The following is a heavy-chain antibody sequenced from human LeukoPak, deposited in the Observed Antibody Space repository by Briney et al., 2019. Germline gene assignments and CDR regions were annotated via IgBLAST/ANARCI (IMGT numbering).Heavy chain of an antibody. V-gene: IGHV4-39*07. D-gene: IGHD3-10*01. CDR3: ARRPPFTMVRGVKFDP. J-gene: IGHJ5*02. CDR2: IFYSGST. Sequence: SETLSLTCTVSGGSISTSNYYWGWIRQPPGKGLEWIGNIFYSGSTYYSPSLRSRVTISVDTSKNQFSLKLSSVTAADTAVYYCARRPPFTMVRGVKFDPWGQGTLVTVSS. CDR1: GGSISTSNYY.